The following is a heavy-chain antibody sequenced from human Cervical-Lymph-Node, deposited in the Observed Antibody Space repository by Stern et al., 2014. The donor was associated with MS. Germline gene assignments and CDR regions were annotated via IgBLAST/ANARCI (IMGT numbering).Heavy chain of an antibody. CDR3: ARGHYYGMDV. V-gene: IGHV3-74*02. J-gene: IGHJ6*02. CDR1: GFIFSGFW. CDR2: IYRYGSST. Sequence: EVQLVESGGGLVQPGGSLRLSCAASGFIFSGFWLHWVRQAPGKGLVWVSHIYRYGSSTSYVDSVKGRFTISRDNAKKTLYLPLNNLRAEDTAVCYCARGHYYGMDVWGQGTTVTVSS.